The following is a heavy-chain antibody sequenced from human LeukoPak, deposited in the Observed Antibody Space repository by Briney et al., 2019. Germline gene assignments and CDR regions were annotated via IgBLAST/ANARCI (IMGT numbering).Heavy chain of an antibody. CDR3: ARAYYGSGFSVDP. CDR2: INHSGST. J-gene: IGHJ5*02. CDR1: GGSLSGYY. Sequence: SETLSLTCAVSGGSLSGYYWTWIRQPPGKGLEWIGEINHSGSTNYNPSLKSRITISVDTSRKQFFLRLSSVTAADTAVYYCARAYYGSGFSVDPWGQGTLVTVSS. V-gene: IGHV4-34*10. D-gene: IGHD3-10*01.